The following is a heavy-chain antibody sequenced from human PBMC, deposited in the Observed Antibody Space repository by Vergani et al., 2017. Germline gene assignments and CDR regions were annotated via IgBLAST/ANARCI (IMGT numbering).Heavy chain of an antibody. V-gene: IGHV4-39*07. CDR2: IYYSGST. CDR3: ARVAAVARLEFDY. J-gene: IGHJ4*02. D-gene: IGHD6-13*01. CDR1: GGSISSSSYY. Sequence: QLQLQESGPGLVTPSETLSLTCTVSGGSISSSSYYWGWIRQPPGKGLEWIGSIYYSGSTYYNPSLKSRVTIAVDTSKNQFSLKLSSVTAADTAVYYCARVAAVARLEFDYWGQGTLVTVSA.